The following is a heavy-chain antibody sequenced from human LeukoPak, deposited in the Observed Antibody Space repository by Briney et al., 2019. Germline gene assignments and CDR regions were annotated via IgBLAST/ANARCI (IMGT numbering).Heavy chain of an antibody. J-gene: IGHJ6*02. CDR2: INGDGRNI. D-gene: IGHD3-9*01. Sequence: GGSLRLSCVASGFTFSSYWMHWVRQDPRKGLVWVSRINGDGRNINYADSVRGRFTISRDNAKNTLYLQMNTLRVEDTAVYYCTRDLMDYDVSTGLHHYYMDVWGQGTAVTVSS. V-gene: IGHV3-74*01. CDR3: TRDLMDYDVSTGLHHYYMDV. CDR1: GFTFSSYW.